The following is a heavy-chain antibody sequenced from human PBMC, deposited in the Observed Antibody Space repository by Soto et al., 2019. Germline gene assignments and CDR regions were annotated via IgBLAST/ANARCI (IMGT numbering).Heavy chain of an antibody. J-gene: IGHJ4*02. CDR1: GGSISSGNW. CDR2: IYHSGST. V-gene: IGHV4-4*02. D-gene: IGHD4-4*01. Sequence: SETLSLTCAVSGGSISSGNWWSWIRQSPGKGLEWIGEIYHSGSTYYNPSLNSRVTISVDRSKNQFSLKLSSVTAADTAVYYCARGMTTVTTLDYWGQGTLVTVSS. CDR3: ARGMTTVTTLDY.